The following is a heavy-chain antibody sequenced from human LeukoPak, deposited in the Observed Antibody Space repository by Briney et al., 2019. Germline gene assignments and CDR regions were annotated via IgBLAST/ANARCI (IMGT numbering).Heavy chain of an antibody. J-gene: IGHJ4*02. D-gene: IGHD6-13*01. CDR3: ARARPAAGFDY. Sequence: SETLSLTCAAYGGSFSGYHWSWIRQPPGKGLEWIGEINHSGSTNYNPSLKSRVTISVDTSKNQFSLKMSSMTAADTAVYYCARARPAAGFDYWGQEPVVSVSS. CDR2: INHSGST. V-gene: IGHV4-34*01. CDR1: GGSFSGYH.